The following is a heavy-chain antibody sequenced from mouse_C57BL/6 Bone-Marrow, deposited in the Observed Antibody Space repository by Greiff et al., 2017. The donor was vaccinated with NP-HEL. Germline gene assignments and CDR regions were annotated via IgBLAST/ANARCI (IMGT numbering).Heavy chain of an antibody. D-gene: IGHD2-5*01. V-gene: IGHV14-3*01. Sequence: EVNVVESVAELVRPGASVKLSCTASGFNIKNTYMHWVKQRPEQGLEWIGRIDPANGNTKYAPKFQGKATITADTSSNTAYLQLSSLTSEDTAIYYCARYYYSNYGFAYWGQGTLVTVSA. CDR1: GFNIKNTY. J-gene: IGHJ3*01. CDR3: ARYYYSNYGFAY. CDR2: IDPANGNT.